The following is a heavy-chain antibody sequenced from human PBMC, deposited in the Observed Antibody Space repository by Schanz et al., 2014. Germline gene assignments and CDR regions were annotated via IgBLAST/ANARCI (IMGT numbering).Heavy chain of an antibody. CDR3: ARGGPAYYFDD. CDR2: ILGLASTT. CDR1: GFTFSTSA. J-gene: IGHJ4*02. V-gene: IGHV3-23*01. Sequence: EVQLLESGGGLVQPGGSLRLSCAASGFTFSTSAMSWVRQVPGKGLEWVSAILGLASTTYYADSVKGRFTISSDNSKSTVYIQMNSLRAEDTAVYYCARGGPAYYFDDWGQGTLVTVSS.